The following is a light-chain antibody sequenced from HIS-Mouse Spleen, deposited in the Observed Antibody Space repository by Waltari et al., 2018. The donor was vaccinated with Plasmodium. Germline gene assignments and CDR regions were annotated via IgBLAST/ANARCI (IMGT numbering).Light chain of an antibody. Sequence: SYELTQPPSVSVSPGQTASITCSGDKLGDKYACWYQQKPGQSPVLVIYQESKRPSGIPERFSGSNSWNTATLTISGTQAMDEADYYCQAWDSSTVVFGGGTKLTVL. V-gene: IGLV3-1*01. CDR3: QAWDSSTVV. CDR2: QES. J-gene: IGLJ2*01. CDR1: KLGDKY.